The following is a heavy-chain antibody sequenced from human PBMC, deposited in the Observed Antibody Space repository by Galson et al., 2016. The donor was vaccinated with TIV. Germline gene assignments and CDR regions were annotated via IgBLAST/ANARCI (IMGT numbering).Heavy chain of an antibody. CDR1: GFTFSGYS. V-gene: IGHV3-7*03. J-gene: IGHJ4*02. D-gene: IGHD3-3*01. Sequence: SLRLSCAASGFTFSGYSMDWVRQAPGKGLEWVTNIKQDGSERYYVDSVKGRFIISRDNAKNSVYLQMNSLRVEDTAVYYCARGRSGYFDYWGRGTLVAVSS. CDR3: ARGRSGYFDY. CDR2: IKQDGSER.